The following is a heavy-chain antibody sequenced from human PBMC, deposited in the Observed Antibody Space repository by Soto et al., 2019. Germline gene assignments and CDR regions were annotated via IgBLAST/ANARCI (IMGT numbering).Heavy chain of an antibody. D-gene: IGHD6-25*01. CDR3: AREGGSETLQPSYNWFDT. Sequence: ASVKVSCKASGYTFTDYHIPWVRPAPGQGLEFMVCINANNGGAGSAQQFQGRVTVTRDTSITTVYMELSNLRSDDTAVYYCAREGGSETLQPSYNWFDTWGQGTLVTVSS. J-gene: IGHJ5*02. CDR1: GYTFTDYH. CDR2: INANNGGA. V-gene: IGHV1-2*02.